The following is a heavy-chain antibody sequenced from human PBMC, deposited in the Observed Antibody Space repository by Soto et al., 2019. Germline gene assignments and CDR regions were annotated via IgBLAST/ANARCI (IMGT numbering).Heavy chain of an antibody. D-gene: IGHD3-10*01. J-gene: IGHJ6*02. V-gene: IGHV1-69*13. Sequence: GASVKVSCKASGGTFSSYAISWVRQAPGQGLEWMGGIIPIFGTANYAQKFQGRVTITADESTSTAYMELSSLRSEDTAVYYCARSLRQKLPGEDYYGSGTLKDPYYYYYYGMDVWGQGTTVTVSS. CDR1: GGTFSSYA. CDR2: IIPIFGTA. CDR3: ARSLRQKLPGEDYYGSGTLKDPYYYYYYGMDV.